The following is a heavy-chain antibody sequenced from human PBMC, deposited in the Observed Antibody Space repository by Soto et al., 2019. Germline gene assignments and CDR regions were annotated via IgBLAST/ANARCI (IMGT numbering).Heavy chain of an antibody. D-gene: IGHD3-22*01. CDR1: GFTFSSYA. CDR3: ARQTFDSSGYFPWGYFDY. CDR2: ISYDGSNK. V-gene: IGHV3-30-3*01. Sequence: QVQLVESGGGVVQPGRSLRLSCAASGFTFSSYAMHWVRQAPGMGLEWVAVISYDGSNKYYADSVKGRFTISRDNSKNTLYLQMNSLRAEDTAVYYCARQTFDSSGYFPWGYFDYWGQGTLVTVSS. J-gene: IGHJ4*02.